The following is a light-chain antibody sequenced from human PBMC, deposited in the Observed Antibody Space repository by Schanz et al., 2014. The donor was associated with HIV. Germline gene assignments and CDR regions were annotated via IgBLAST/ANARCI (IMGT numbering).Light chain of an antibody. V-gene: IGLV2-8*01. CDR2: EVS. Sequence: QSVLTQPPSASGSPGQSVTISCTGTSSDVGGYNYVSWYQQHPGKAPKLMIYEVSERPSGVPDRFSGSKSGTSASLAISGLQSEDEADYYCASWDDVLSGLVVFGGGTKLTVL. CDR3: ASWDDVLSGLVV. CDR1: SSDVGGYNY. J-gene: IGLJ2*01.